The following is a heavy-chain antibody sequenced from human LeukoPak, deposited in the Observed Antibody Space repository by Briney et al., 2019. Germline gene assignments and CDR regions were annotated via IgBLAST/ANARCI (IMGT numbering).Heavy chain of an antibody. J-gene: IGHJ3*02. CDR3: ARAHVLRYFDWSRHPLHDAFDI. V-gene: IGHV3-9*01. CDR2: ISWNSGSI. D-gene: IGHD3-9*01. CDR1: GFTFDDYA. Sequence: GGSLRLSCAASGFTFDDYAMHWVRQAPGKGLEWVSGISWNSGSIGYADSVKGRFTISRDNAKNSLYLQMNSLRAEDTAVYYCARAHVLRYFDWSRHPLHDAFDIWGQGTMVTVSS.